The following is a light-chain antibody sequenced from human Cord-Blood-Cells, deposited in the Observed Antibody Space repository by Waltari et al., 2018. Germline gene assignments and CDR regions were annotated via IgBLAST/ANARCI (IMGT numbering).Light chain of an antibody. Sequence: QSALTQPASVSGSPGQSITISCTGTSSAVGGYNYVSWYQQHPGKAPKRIIYDVSNRPSGVSKRFSGSKSGNTASLTISGLQAEDEADYYCSSYTSSSTWVFGGGTKLTVL. J-gene: IGLJ3*02. V-gene: IGLV2-14*01. CDR3: SSYTSSSTWV. CDR2: DVS. CDR1: SSAVGGYNY.